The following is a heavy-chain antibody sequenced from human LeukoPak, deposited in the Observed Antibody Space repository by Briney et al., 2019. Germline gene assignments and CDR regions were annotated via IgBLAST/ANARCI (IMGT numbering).Heavy chain of an antibody. J-gene: IGHJ5*02. Sequence: SETLSLTCTVSGGSISSGDYYWSWIRQHPGKGLEWIGYIYYSGNTYYNPSLRSRVSISLDTSKNQFSLKLSSVTAADTAMYYCARDYGNNWFDPWGQGTLVTVSA. CDR3: ARDYGNNWFDP. CDR1: GGSISSGDYY. CDR2: IYYSGNT. V-gene: IGHV4-31*03. D-gene: IGHD4-17*01.